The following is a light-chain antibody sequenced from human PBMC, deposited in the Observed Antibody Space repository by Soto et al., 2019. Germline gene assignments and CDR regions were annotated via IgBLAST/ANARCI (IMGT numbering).Light chain of an antibody. V-gene: IGKV1-5*01. CDR1: QDIGGR. J-gene: IGKJ5*01. CDR2: DAS. Sequence: DIQMTQSPSSVSASVGDRITITCRASQDIGGRLAWYQQKPRRAPKLLIYDASTLESGVPSRFSGSGSETEFTLTISRLQPDDFATYFCHSRAFGQGTRLEIK. CDR3: HSRA.